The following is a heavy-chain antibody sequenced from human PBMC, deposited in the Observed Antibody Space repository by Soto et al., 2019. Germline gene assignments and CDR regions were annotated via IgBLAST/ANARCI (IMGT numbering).Heavy chain of an antibody. CDR1: SISTYY. V-gene: IGHV4-59*08. CDR3: ARRSRCVLVRGVADAFDI. J-gene: IGHJ3*02. CDR2: IYNIGRT. D-gene: IGHD3-10*01. Sequence: PSETLSLTCTVGSISTYYWNWIRQPPGKGLEWIGYIYNIGRTNYNPSLKSRVTISVDTSKNQFSLKLSSVTAADTAVYYCARRSRCVLVRGVADAFDIWCQAIMVTVS.